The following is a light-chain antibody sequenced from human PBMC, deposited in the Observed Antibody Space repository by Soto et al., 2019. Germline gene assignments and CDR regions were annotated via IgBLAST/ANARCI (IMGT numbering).Light chain of an antibody. CDR1: QSISSY. CDR3: QHYNTYSWT. CDR2: AAS. V-gene: IGKV1-5*01. Sequence: IQMTQPPSSLSASVGDRVTITCRASQSISSYLNWYQQKPGKAPRLLIYAASSLESGVPSRFSGSGSGTEFTLTISSLQADDFATYYCQHYNTYSWTFGQGTKVDIK. J-gene: IGKJ1*01.